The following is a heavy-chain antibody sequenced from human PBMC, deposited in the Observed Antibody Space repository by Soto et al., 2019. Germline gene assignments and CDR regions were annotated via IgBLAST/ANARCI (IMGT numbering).Heavy chain of an antibody. V-gene: IGHV4-39*01. CDR1: GGSISSSSYY. D-gene: IGHD3-10*01. CDR3: ARPMVRGVITYFDY. Sequence: QLQLQESGPGLVKPSETLSLTCTVSGGSISSSSYYWGWIRQPPGKGLEWIGSIYYSGSTYYNPSLKSRVTISVDTSKNQFSLKLSSVTAADTAVYYCARPMVRGVITYFDYWGQGTLVTVSS. CDR2: IYYSGST. J-gene: IGHJ4*02.